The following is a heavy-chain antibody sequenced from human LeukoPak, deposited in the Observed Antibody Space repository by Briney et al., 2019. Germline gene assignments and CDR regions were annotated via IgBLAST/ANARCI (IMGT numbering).Heavy chain of an antibody. D-gene: IGHD3-10*01. CDR1: GGSFSGYY. Sequence: SETLSLTCAVYGGSFSGYYWSWIRQPPGKGLEWIGEINHSGSTNYNPSLKSRVTISVDTFKNQFSLKLSSVTAADTAVYYCARGRANYYGSGSYRAVFDYWGQGTLVTVSS. V-gene: IGHV4-34*01. CDR3: ARGRANYYGSGSYRAVFDY. J-gene: IGHJ4*02. CDR2: INHSGST.